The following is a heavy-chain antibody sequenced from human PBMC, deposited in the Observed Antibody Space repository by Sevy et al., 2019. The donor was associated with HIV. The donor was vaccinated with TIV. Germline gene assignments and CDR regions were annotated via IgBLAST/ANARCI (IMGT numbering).Heavy chain of an antibody. CDR3: ASESIAVAGIGYYFKY. D-gene: IGHD6-19*01. V-gene: IGHV3-33*01. CDR1: GFSLSGDG. Sequence: GGSLRLSCAASGFSLSGDGMRWVRQAPGKGLEWVAVIWCDGSNKEYADAVKGRFTISRDNSKNTLYLQMNILRAEDTAVYYCASESIAVAGIGYYFKYWGQGTLVTVSS. CDR2: IWCDGSNK. J-gene: IGHJ4*02.